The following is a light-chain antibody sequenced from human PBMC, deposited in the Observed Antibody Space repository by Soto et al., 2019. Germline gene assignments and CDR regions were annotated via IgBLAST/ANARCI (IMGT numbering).Light chain of an antibody. CDR1: SSSIGTNY. J-gene: IGLJ1*01. Sequence: QTVLTQPPSAYGTPGQRVTISCSGSSSSIGTNYVYWYQQLPGTAPKLLIYRNNQRPSGVPDRFSGSKSGTSASLAISGLRSEDEADYYCASWDDSLSGYVFGTGTKLTVL. CDR3: ASWDDSLSGYV. CDR2: RNN. V-gene: IGLV1-47*01.